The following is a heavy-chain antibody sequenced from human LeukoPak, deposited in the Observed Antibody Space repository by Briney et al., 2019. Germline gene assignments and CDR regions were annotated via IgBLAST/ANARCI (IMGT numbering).Heavy chain of an antibody. CDR3: ARLWDSNSSLDY. CDR2: IYYSGGT. Sequence: PETLSLTCTVSGGSISSYYWTWIRQPPGKGLGLEWIGYIYYSGGTNYNPSLKSRVTISIDTSKNQVSLKLSSVTAADTAVYYCARLWDSNSSLDYWGQGTLVTVSS. D-gene: IGHD6-6*01. V-gene: IGHV4-59*08. CDR1: GGSISSYY. J-gene: IGHJ4*02.